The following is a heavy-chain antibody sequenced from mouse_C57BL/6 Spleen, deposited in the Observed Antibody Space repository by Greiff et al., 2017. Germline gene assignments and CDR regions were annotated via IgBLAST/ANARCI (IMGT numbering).Heavy chain of an antibody. J-gene: IGHJ1*03. V-gene: IGHV5-9*01. CDR2: ISGGGGNT. Sequence: EVLLVESGGGLVKPGGSLKLSCAASGFTFSSYTMSWVRQTPEQRLEWVATISGGGGNTYYPDSVKGRFTISRDNAKNTLYLQMSSLRSEDTALYYCARHYYGSSYWDSDVWGTGTTVTVSS. CDR3: ARHYYGSSYWDSDV. CDR1: GFTFSSYT. D-gene: IGHD1-1*01.